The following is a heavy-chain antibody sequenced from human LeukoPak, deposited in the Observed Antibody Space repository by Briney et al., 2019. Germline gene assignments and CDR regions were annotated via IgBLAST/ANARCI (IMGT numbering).Heavy chain of an antibody. CDR2: IRSKAYGGTT. J-gene: IGHJ4*02. V-gene: IGHV3-49*04. CDR1: GLTVSSNY. Sequence: PGGSLRLSCATSGLTVSSNYMSWVRQAPGKGLEWVGFIRSKAYGGTTEYAASVKGRFTISRDDSKSIAYLQMNSLKTEDTAVYYCTRDSSSWYSDYWGQGTLVTVSS. D-gene: IGHD6-13*01. CDR3: TRDSSSWYSDY.